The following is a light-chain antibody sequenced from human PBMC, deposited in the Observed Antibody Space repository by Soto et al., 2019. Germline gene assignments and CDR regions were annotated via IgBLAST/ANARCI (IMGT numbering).Light chain of an antibody. V-gene: IGLV2-14*01. Sequence: QSALTQPASVSGSPGQSITISCTGTSSDVGGYNYVSWYHQYSGKAPKLMIYDVATRPTGVSRRFSGSKSGNTASLTISGLQAEDEADYYCSSYTSSNTLVFGGGTKVTVL. J-gene: IGLJ2*01. CDR2: DVA. CDR3: SSYTSSNTLV. CDR1: SSDVGGYNY.